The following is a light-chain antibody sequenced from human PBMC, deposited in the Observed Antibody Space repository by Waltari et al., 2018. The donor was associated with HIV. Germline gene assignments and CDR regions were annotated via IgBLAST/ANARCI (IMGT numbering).Light chain of an antibody. CDR3: AAWDDSLSGWV. V-gene: IGLV1-47*01. Sequence: QSVLTQPPSASGTPGQRVTISCSGSSSNIGSNYIYWYQQLPGTAPKLLIYRNNQRPSGVPDRFSGSKSGTPASLAISGLRSEDEADYSCAAWDDSLSGWVFGGGTKLTVL. J-gene: IGLJ3*02. CDR2: RNN. CDR1: SSNIGSNY.